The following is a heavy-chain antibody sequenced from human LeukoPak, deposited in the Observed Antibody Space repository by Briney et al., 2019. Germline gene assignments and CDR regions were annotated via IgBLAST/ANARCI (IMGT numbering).Heavy chain of an antibody. Sequence: PSETLSLTCTVSRGSISSSSYYWGWIRQPPGKRLEWIGSFYYIGGTYYNPSLEGRVTISADSSKNQFSLKLTSVTAADTALYYCARILTTSDSWGQGTLVTVS. D-gene: IGHD4-11*01. V-gene: IGHV4-39*01. CDR1: RGSISSSSYY. J-gene: IGHJ4*02. CDR3: ARILTTSDS. CDR2: FYYIGGT.